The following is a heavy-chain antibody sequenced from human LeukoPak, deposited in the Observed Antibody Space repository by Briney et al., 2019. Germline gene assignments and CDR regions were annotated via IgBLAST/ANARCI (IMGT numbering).Heavy chain of an antibody. J-gene: IGHJ4*02. CDR1: GGSISNYY. D-gene: IGHD6-19*01. Sequence: SETLSLTCTVSGGSISNYYWSWIRQPPGKGLEWIGYISYSGSTNYNPSLKSRVTISVDTSKNQFSLKLTSVTAADTAVYYCARHRIAVAGSYFDYWGQGTLVTVSS. V-gene: IGHV4-59*08. CDR2: ISYSGST. CDR3: ARHRIAVAGSYFDY.